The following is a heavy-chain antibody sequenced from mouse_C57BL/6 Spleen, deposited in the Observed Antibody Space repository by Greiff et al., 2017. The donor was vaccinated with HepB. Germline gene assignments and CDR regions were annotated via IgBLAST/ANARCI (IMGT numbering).Heavy chain of an antibody. CDR3: ARSGYYGSSYPWFAY. CDR1: GYAFSSYW. CDR2: IYPGDGDT. V-gene: IGHV1-80*01. D-gene: IGHD1-1*01. J-gene: IGHJ3*01. Sequence: QVQLKESGAELVKPGASVKISCKASGYAFSSYWMNWVKQRPGKGLEWIGQIYPGDGDTNYNGKFKGKATLTADKSSSTAYMQLSSLTSEDSAVYFCARSGYYGSSYPWFAYWGQGTLVTVSA.